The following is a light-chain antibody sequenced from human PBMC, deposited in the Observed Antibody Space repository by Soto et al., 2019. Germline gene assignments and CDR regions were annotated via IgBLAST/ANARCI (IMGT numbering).Light chain of an antibody. CDR2: ATS. CDR3: LQSYSTPYT. V-gene: IGKV1-39*01. J-gene: IGKJ2*01. Sequence: DIQMTQSPSSLSASVGDRVNITCRASQRISTYLNWYQQRPGKAPKILIFATSNLQSGVPSRFSGGGSGTDFTLIISSLQPEDFATYSCLQSYSTPYTFGQGTKVEIK. CDR1: QRISTY.